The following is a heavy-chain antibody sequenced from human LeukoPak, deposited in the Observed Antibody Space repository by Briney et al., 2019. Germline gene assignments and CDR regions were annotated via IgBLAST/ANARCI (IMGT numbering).Heavy chain of an antibody. CDR3: ARQGEGEVVFDP. Sequence: GGSLRLSCAASGFTFSSYWMHWVRQAPGKGLVWVSRINSDGSSTSYADSVKGRFTISRDNAKDTLYLQMNSLRAEDTAVYYCARQGEGEVVFDPWGQGTLVTVSS. CDR2: INSDGSST. CDR1: GFTFSSYW. V-gene: IGHV3-74*01. D-gene: IGHD3-16*01. J-gene: IGHJ5*02.